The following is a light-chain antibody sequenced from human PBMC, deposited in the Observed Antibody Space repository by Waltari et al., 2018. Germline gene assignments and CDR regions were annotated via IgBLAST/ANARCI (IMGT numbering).Light chain of an antibody. J-gene: IGKJ4*01. V-gene: IGKV3-11*01. Sequence: EIVLTQSPATLSLSPGERAPLSCRASQSVTSYLAWYQQKPGQAPRLLIYDASTRATGIPARFSGSGSGTDFTLTISSLEPEDFAVYYCQQRSVWPLTFGGGTKVEIK. CDR2: DAS. CDR3: QQRSVWPLT. CDR1: QSVTSY.